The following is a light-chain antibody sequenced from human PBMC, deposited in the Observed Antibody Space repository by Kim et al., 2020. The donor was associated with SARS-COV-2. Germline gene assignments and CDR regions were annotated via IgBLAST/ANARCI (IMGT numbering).Light chain of an antibody. J-gene: IGKJ4*01. V-gene: IGKV3-20*01. CDR1: QRVSASY. CDR3: QQYGTSPLT. CDR2: GAS. Sequence: EIVLTQSPGTLSLSPGERATLSCRASQRVSASYLAWYQQKPGQAPRLLISGASTRATGIPDRFSGSGSGTDFTLTVSRLEPEDFAVYYCQQYGTSPLTFGGGTKVDIK.